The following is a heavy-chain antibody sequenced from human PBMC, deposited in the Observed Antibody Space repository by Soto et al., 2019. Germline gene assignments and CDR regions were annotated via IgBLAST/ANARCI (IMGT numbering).Heavy chain of an antibody. CDR1: GYTFTSYY. CDR2: ISPNNGNT. CDR3: AREGGGYRFDY. Sequence: ASVKVSCKASGYTFTSYYMHWVRQAPGQGLEWMGWISPNNGNTNYAQNFQGRVTMTTDTSTSTAYMELRSLRSDDTAVYYCAREGGGYRFDYWGQGILVTVSS. D-gene: IGHD1-26*01. J-gene: IGHJ4*02. V-gene: IGHV1-18*04.